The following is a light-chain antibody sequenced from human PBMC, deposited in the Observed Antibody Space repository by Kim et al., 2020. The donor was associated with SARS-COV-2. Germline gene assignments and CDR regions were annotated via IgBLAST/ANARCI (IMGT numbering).Light chain of an antibody. CDR1: QSVSNK. Sequence: EIVVTQSPATLSVSPGESATLSRRASQSVSNKVAWHQQKPGQAPRLLIYDASTRATGIPARFTGSGSGTEFTLTINSLQSEDFAVYHCQQYNKWPVSFGQGTRLEIK. V-gene: IGKV3-15*01. J-gene: IGKJ5*01. CDR2: DAS. CDR3: QQYNKWPVS.